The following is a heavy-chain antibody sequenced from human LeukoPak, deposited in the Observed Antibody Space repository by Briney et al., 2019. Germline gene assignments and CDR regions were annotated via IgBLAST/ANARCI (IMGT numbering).Heavy chain of an antibody. CDR3: TRVHGVPAAMSLNYFDY. V-gene: IGHV3-49*03. CDR1: GFTFGDYA. J-gene: IGHJ4*02. CDR2: ITSNSYGGTT. D-gene: IGHD2-2*01. Sequence: GGSRRLSCTASGFTFGDYAMSWFRQAPGKGLEWVSFITSNSYGGTTEYAASVKGRFTISRDDSKSIAYLQMNSLKTEDAAVYYCTRVHGVPAAMSLNYFDYWGQGTLVTVSS.